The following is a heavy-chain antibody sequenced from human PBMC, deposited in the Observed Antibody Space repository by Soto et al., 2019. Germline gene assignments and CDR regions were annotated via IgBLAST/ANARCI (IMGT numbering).Heavy chain of an antibody. D-gene: IGHD3-16*01. CDR1: GYTFTGYY. CDR3: ERGVYYVRGSRNYGMEV. V-gene: IGHV1-2*04. CDR2: INPNSGGS. Sequence: QAQLVQSGAEVKKPGASVKVSCKASGYTFTGYYMHWVRQAPGQGLEWVGCINPNSGGSTYSQKFQGWLTMTRATSISTTYMELRGLRSDDTSVYYCERGVYYVRGSRNYGMEVWGQGTPVPVS. J-gene: IGHJ6*02.